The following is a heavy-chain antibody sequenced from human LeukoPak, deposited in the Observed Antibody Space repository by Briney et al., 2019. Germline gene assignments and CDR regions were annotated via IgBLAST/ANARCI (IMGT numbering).Heavy chain of an antibody. V-gene: IGHV3-23*01. CDR2: ISGSGGST. Sequence: GGSLRLSCAASGFTFSSYAMSWVRQAPGKGLGWVSAISGSGGSTYFADSVKGRFTISRDNSKNTLYLQMNSLRAEDTAVYYCAKDLEGNYYENYDAFDIWGQGTMVTVSS. CDR3: AKDLEGNYYENYDAFDI. D-gene: IGHD1-26*01. J-gene: IGHJ3*02. CDR1: GFTFSSYA.